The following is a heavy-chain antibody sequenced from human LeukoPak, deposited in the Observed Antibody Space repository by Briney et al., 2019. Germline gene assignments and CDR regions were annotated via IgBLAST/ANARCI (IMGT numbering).Heavy chain of an antibody. CDR2: IWHDGSDK. J-gene: IGHJ4*02. CDR3: ARKYCGGDCYLDY. CDR1: GFRFDDYA. V-gene: IGHV3-33*08. Sequence: GGSLRLSCAASGFRFDDYAMHWVRQAPGKGLEWVAVIWHDGSDKYYADSVKGRFTISRDNSKNTLYLQMSSLRVEDTAVYYCARKYCGGDCYLDYWGQGTLVTVSS. D-gene: IGHD2-21*02.